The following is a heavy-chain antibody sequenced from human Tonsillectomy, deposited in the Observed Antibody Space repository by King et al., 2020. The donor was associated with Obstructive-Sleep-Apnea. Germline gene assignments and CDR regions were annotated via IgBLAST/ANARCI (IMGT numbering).Heavy chain of an antibody. V-gene: IGHV3-30*04. CDR1: GFTFSIYA. CDR2: ISYDGSNK. Sequence: VQLVESGGGVVQPGRSLRLSCAASGFTFSIYAIHWVRQAPGKGLEWVAFISYDGSNKYFPDSVKGRFTISRDNSKNTLYLQMNSLVPEDTAVYYCARGGGSVTTVTNWGDYFDYWGQGTLVTVSS. J-gene: IGHJ4*02. CDR3: ARGGGSVTTVTNWGDYFDY. D-gene: IGHD4-17*01.